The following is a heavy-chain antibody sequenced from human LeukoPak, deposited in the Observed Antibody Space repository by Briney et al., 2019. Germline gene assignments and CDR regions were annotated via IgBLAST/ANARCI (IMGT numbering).Heavy chain of an antibody. CDR1: GLTFSNFG. J-gene: IGHJ4*02. V-gene: IGHV3-30*19. CDR2: ISYDGSNK. Sequence: PGGSLRLSCAASGLTFSNFGMHWVRQAPGKGLEWVAVISYDGSNKYYADSVKGRFTISRDNSKNTLYLQMNSLRAEDTAVYYCAKDLNYYYDSSGYSDYWGQGTLVTVSS. D-gene: IGHD3-22*01. CDR3: AKDLNYYYDSSGYSDY.